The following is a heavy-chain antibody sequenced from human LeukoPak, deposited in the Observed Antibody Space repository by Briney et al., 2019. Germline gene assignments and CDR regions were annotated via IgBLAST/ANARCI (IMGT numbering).Heavy chain of an antibody. D-gene: IGHD3-22*01. V-gene: IGHV4-4*07. CDR2: INTSGST. Sequence: SETLSLTCTVSGGSISSYYLTWIRQPAGGGLEWIGRINTSGSTNYNPSLKSRVTMSVDTSKNELSLKLTSVTAEDTAVYYCVGERIINGYSEGFDYWGQGTLVTVSS. CDR3: VGERIINGYSEGFDY. CDR1: GGSISSYY. J-gene: IGHJ4*02.